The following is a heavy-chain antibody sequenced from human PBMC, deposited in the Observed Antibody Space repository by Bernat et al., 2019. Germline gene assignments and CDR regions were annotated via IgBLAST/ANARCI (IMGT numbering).Heavy chain of an antibody. V-gene: IGHV3-30-3*01. J-gene: IGHJ4*02. CDR3: ARDAVNYYGSNVRGYFDY. CDR1: GFTFSSYA. D-gene: IGHD3-10*01. Sequence: VQLVESGGGLVKPGGSLRLSCAASGFTFSSYAMHWVRQAPGKGLEWVAVISYDGSNKYYADSVKGRFTISRDNSKNTLYLQMNSLRAEDTAVYYCARDAVNYYGSNVRGYFDYWGQGTLVTVSS. CDR2: ISYDGSNK.